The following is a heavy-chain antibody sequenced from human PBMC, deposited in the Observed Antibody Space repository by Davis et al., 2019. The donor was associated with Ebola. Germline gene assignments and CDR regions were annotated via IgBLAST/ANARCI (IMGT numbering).Heavy chain of an antibody. J-gene: IGHJ4*02. D-gene: IGHD3-10*01. CDR2: IYYSGST. CDR1: GGSISSGDYY. Sequence: PSETLSLTCTVSGGSISSGDYYWSWIRQPPGKGLEWIGYIYYSGSTYYNPSLKSRVTISVDTSKNQFSLKLSSVTAADTAVYYCARIDITMVRGLSDWGQGTLVTVSS. CDR3: ARIDITMVRGLSD. V-gene: IGHV4-30-4*01.